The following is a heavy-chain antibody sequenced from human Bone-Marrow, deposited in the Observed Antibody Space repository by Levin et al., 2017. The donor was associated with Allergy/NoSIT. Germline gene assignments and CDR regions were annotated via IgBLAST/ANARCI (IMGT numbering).Heavy chain of an antibody. Sequence: HPGGSLRLSCAASGVTFSSYAMSWVRQAPGKGLEWVSGISGNGGSTDYADSVKGRFTISRDNSKNTLYLQMDSLRAEDTAVYYCAKYRNPHYYYYMDVWGKGTTVTVSS. CDR2: ISGNGGST. J-gene: IGHJ6*03. V-gene: IGHV3-23*01. CDR3: AKYRNPHYYYYMDV. D-gene: IGHD4-11*01. CDR1: GVTFSSYA.